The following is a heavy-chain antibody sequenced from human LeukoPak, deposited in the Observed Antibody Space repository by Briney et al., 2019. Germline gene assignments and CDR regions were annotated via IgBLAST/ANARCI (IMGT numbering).Heavy chain of an antibody. CDR2: ISAYNGNT. V-gene: IGHV1-18*01. CDR3: ARCVGSSHPNWFDP. J-gene: IGHJ5*02. CDR1: GYTFTSYG. Sequence: ASVKVSCKASGYTFTSYGISWVRQAPGQGLEWMGWISAYNGNTNYAQKLQGRVTMTTDTSASTAYMELRSLRSDDTAVYYCARCVGSSHPNWFDPWGQGTLVTVSS. D-gene: IGHD1-26*01.